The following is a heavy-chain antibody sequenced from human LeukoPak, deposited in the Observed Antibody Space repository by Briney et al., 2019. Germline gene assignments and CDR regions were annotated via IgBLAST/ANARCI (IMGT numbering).Heavy chain of an antibody. Sequence: PGGSLRLSCAASGFTFSSYWMSWVRQAPGKGLEWVANIKQDGSEKYYVDSVKGRFTISRDNAKNSLYLQMNSLRAEDTAVYYCARDCASAPYPLDAFDIWGQGTMVTVSS. J-gene: IGHJ3*02. V-gene: IGHV3-7*01. CDR2: IKQDGSEK. CDR1: GFTFSSYW. D-gene: IGHD2-21*01. CDR3: ARDCASAPYPLDAFDI.